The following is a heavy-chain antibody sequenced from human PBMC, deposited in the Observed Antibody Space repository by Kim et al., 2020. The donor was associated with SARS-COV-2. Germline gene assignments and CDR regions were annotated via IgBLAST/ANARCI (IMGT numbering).Heavy chain of an antibody. V-gene: IGHV3-23*01. Sequence: GGSLRLSCAASGFTFTSHAMSWVRQAPGQGLEWVSSISGNGIRTYYADSVKGRFTISRDNSKNTLYLQMNSLRAEDTAVYYCAKVHYYSSGRTDCWGQGTLLTLSP. J-gene: IGHJ4*02. CDR2: ISGNGIRT. CDR3: AKVHYYSSGRTDC. D-gene: IGHD3-10*01. CDR1: GFTFTSHA.